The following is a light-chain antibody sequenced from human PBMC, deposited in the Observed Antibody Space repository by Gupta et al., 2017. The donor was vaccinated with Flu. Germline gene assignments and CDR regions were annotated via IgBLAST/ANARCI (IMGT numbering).Light chain of an antibody. CDR1: SSDVGDYNY. V-gene: IGLV2-14*01. CDR3: SSYTSRSLYV. Sequence: QSALTQPASVSGSPGQSIPISCTGTSSDVGDYNYVSWYQHHPGKAPKLMIYQVSNRPSGVANRFSGSKSGNTASLTISGLQAEDDADYYCSSYTSRSLYVFGTGTKVTVL. CDR2: QVS. J-gene: IGLJ1*01.